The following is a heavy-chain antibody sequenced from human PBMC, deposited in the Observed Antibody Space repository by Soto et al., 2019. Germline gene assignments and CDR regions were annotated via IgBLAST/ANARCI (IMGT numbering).Heavy chain of an antibody. CDR3: ARGRLYCSGGSCYSAYFDY. CDR1: GGSFSGYY. CDR2: INHSGST. D-gene: IGHD2-15*01. Sequence: SETLSLTCAVYGGSFSGYYWSWIRQPPEKGLEWIGEINHSGSTNYNPSLKSRVTISVDTSKNQFSLKLSSVTAADTAVYFCARGRLYCSGGSCYSAYFDYWGQGTMVTVSS. V-gene: IGHV4-34*01. J-gene: IGHJ4*02.